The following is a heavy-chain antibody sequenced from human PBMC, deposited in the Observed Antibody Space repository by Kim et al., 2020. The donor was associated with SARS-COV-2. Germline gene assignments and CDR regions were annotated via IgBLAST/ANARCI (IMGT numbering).Heavy chain of an antibody. CDR3: ARADLLWFGELLSPDAFDI. CDR2: IYYSGST. V-gene: IGHV4-59*13. J-gene: IGHJ3*02. CDR1: GGSISSYY. D-gene: IGHD3-10*01. Sequence: SETLSLTCTVSGGSISSYYWSWIRQPPGKGLEWIGYIYYSGSTNYNPSLKSRVTITVDTSKNQFSLKLSSVTAADTAVYYCARADLLWFGELLSPDAFDIWGHGKIVTVSS.